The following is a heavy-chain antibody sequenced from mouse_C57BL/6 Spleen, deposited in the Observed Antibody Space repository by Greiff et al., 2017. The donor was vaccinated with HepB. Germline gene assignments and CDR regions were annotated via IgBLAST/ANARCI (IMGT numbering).Heavy chain of an antibody. CDR1: GFTFSDYG. CDR3: ASLLPFYAMDY. J-gene: IGHJ4*01. Sequence: EVKLVESGGGLVKPGGSLKLSCAASGFTFSDYGMHWVRQAPEKGLEWVAYISSGSSTIYDADTVKGRFTISRDNAKNTLFLQMTSLRSEDTAMYYCASLLPFYAMDYWGQGTSVTVSS. D-gene: IGHD1-1*01. V-gene: IGHV5-17*01. CDR2: ISSGSSTI.